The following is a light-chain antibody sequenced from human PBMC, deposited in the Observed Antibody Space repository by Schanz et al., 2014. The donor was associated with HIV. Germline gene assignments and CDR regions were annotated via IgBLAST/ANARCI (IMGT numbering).Light chain of an antibody. CDR1: SNDIGRYNL. CDR2: DVT. CDR3: SSYTTSLTLV. J-gene: IGLJ3*02. Sequence: QFALTQPASVSGSPGQSIIISCTGTSNDIGRYNLISWYQQHPGKAPKLMIYDVTNRPSGVSSRFSGSKSGNTASLTISGLQAEDEGDYYCSSYTTSLTLVFGGGTKLTVL. V-gene: IGLV2-14*02.